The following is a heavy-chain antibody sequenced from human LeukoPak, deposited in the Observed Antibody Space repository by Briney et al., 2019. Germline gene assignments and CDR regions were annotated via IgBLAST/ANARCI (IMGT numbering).Heavy chain of an antibody. Sequence: GGSLRLSCAASGLTFSSYSMNWVRQAPGKGLEWVSSISSSSSYIYYADSVKGRFTISRDNAKNSLYLQMNSLRAEDTAVYYCARDGRLQYTNYYYYGMDVWGQGTTVTVSS. D-gene: IGHD4-11*01. V-gene: IGHV3-21*01. CDR1: GLTFSSYS. J-gene: IGHJ6*02. CDR3: ARDGRLQYTNYYYYGMDV. CDR2: ISSSSSYI.